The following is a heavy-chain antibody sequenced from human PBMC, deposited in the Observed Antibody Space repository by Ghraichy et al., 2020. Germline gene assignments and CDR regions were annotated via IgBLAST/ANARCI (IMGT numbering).Heavy chain of an antibody. D-gene: IGHD5-12*01. V-gene: IGHV3-48*02. J-gene: IGHJ4*02. Sequence: GGSLRLSCEASGFTFSSYSMNWVRQAPGKGLEWVSYISSSGTSIYYADSLKGRFTISRDNAKNSLFLQMNRLRNDDTAVYYCARDQNRVTPVPTIYDYWGQGTLVTVSS. CDR3: ARDQNRVTPVPTIYDY. CDR1: GFTFSSYS. CDR2: ISSSGTSI.